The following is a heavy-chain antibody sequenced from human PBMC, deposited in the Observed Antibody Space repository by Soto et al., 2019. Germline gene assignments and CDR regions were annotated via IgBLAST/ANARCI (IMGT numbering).Heavy chain of an antibody. CDR3: ARRAVVAVTGSLDNWLDP. CDR2: VYNSGST. J-gene: IGHJ5*02. D-gene: IGHD2-21*01. CDR1: GGSVSSDTAY. Sequence: SETLSLTCTVSGGSVSSDTAYWTWIRQPPGKGLEWIGYVYNSGSTNYNPSLKSRVTISVGTSKNQFSLKVNSVTAADTAVYYCARRAVVAVTGSLDNWLDPWGQGILVTVSS. V-gene: IGHV4-61*01.